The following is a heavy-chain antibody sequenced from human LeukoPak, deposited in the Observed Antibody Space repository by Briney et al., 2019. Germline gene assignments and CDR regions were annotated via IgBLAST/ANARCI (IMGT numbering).Heavy chain of an antibody. CDR3: ATRGILIVGATTPFDY. CDR2: IIPILGIA. V-gene: IGHV1-69*02. CDR1: GGTFSSYT. Sequence: GAPVKVSCKASGGTFSSYTISWVRQVPGQGLEWMGRIIPILGIANYAQKFQGRVTITADKSTSTAYMELSSLRSEDTAVYYCATRGILIVGATTPFDYWGQGTLVTVSS. D-gene: IGHD1-26*01. J-gene: IGHJ4*02.